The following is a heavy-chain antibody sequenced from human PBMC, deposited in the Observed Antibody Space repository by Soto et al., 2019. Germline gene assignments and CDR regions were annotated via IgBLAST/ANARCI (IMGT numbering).Heavy chain of an antibody. Sequence: PGESLKISCKGSGYSFTSYWIGWVRQMPGKGLEWMGIIYPGDSDTRYSPSFQGQVTISADKSISTAYLQWSSLKASDTAMYYCATLAGGHTEEGIFDYWGQGTLVTVSS. V-gene: IGHV5-51*01. CDR1: GYSFTSYW. CDR2: IYPGDSDT. CDR3: ATLAGGHTEEGIFDY. D-gene: IGHD3-16*01. J-gene: IGHJ4*02.